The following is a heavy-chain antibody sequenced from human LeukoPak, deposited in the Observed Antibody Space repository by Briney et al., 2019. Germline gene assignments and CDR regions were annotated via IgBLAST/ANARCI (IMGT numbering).Heavy chain of an antibody. V-gene: IGHV3-30*04. J-gene: IGHJ6*03. CDR3: ARGPMSSYYYYYMDV. CDR1: GFTFGSYA. CDR2: ISYDGSNK. D-gene: IGHD2-2*01. Sequence: GGSLRLSCAASGFTFGSYAMHWVRQAPGKGLEWVAVISYDGSNKYYADSVTGRFTISRDNSKNTLYLQMNSLRAEDTAVYYCARGPMSSYYYYYMDVWGKGTTVTVSS.